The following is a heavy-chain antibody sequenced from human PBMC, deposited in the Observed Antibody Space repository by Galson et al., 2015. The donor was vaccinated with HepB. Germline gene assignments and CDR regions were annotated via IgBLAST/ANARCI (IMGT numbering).Heavy chain of an antibody. Sequence: SLRLSCAASGFTFRSYWMHWVRQAPGKGLLWFSRIDSDGSTTDFADSVKGRFTVSRDNAKNTLYLQMNSLSTEDTAVYYCGRGGAIVAPAYERLKDEYWGQGALVTVSS. V-gene: IGHV3-74*01. J-gene: IGHJ4*02. CDR2: IDSDGSTT. D-gene: IGHD2-2*01. CDR1: GFTFRSYW. CDR3: GRGGAIVAPAYERLKDEY.